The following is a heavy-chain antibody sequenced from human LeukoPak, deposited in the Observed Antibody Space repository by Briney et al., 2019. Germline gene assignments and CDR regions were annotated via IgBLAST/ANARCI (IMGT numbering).Heavy chain of an antibody. D-gene: IGHD3-22*01. CDR3: LRGDSRDF. CDR1: GFTFSTYT. V-gene: IGHV3-21*06. CDR2: INSGDTTT. J-gene: IGHJ4*02. Sequence: GGSLTLSCSACGFTFSTYTMNWHRPAPGKGLEWGASINSGDTTTHYAFSVKGRFTISRDNAQHVLYLQMNGLRGDDAAVYYCLRGDSRDFWGQGTLVTVSS.